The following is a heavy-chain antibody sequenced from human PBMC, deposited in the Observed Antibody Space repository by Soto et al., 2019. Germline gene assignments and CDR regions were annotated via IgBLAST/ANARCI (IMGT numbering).Heavy chain of an antibody. J-gene: IGHJ4*02. Sequence: SVKVSCKASGGSFGKSSINWVRQTPGQGLEWLGGFIPVYRTLNYAQKFQGRVTITADESTGTAYMTLSSLASDDTAVYYCATGVIWIGYFTVDSWGQGTRVTVS. V-gene: IGHV1-69*13. D-gene: IGHD3-3*01. CDR2: FIPVYRTL. CDR1: GGSFGKSS. CDR3: ATGVIWIGYFTVDS.